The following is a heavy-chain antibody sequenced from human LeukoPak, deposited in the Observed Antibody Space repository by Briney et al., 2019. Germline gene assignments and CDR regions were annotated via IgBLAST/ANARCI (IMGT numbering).Heavy chain of an antibody. D-gene: IGHD6-13*01. CDR2: INHSGST. CDR3: ARGPYSSSWSTFYNWFDP. V-gene: IGHV4-34*01. CDR1: GGSFSGYY. J-gene: IGHJ5*02. Sequence: SETLSLTCAVYGGSFSGYYRSWIRQPPGRGLEWIGEINHSGSTNYNPSLKSRVTISVDTSKNQFSLKLSSVTAADTAVYYCARGPYSSSWSTFYNWFDPWGQGTLVTVSS.